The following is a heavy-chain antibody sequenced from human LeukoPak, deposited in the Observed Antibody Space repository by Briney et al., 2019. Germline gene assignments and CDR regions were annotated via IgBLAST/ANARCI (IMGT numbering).Heavy chain of an antibody. D-gene: IGHD1-1*01. Sequence: GGSLRLSCAASGFTFSSYAMHWVRQAPGKGLEWVAVISYDGSNKYYADSVKGRFTISRDNSKNTLYLQMNSLRAEDTAVYYCARRASERAFDIWGQGTMVTVSS. CDR1: GFTFSSYA. CDR2: ISYDGSNK. V-gene: IGHV3-30*04. J-gene: IGHJ3*02. CDR3: ARRASERAFDI.